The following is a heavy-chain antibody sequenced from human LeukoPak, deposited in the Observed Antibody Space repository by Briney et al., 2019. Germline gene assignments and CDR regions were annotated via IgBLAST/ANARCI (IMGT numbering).Heavy chain of an antibody. Sequence: GGSLRLSCAASGFVVSTNYMSWVRQAPGKGLEWVSVLYSGSSTYYTDSVKGRFTISRDNSNNTLYLQMNNLRAEDTAVYYCAMDSAWLPLKFDYWGPGILVAVST. D-gene: IGHD5-24*01. CDR3: AMDSAWLPLKFDY. CDR2: LYSGSST. CDR1: GFVVSTNY. J-gene: IGHJ4*02. V-gene: IGHV3-66*01.